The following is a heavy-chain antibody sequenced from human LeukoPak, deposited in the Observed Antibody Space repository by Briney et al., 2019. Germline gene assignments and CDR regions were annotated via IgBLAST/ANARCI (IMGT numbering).Heavy chain of an antibody. D-gene: IGHD6-19*01. V-gene: IGHV3-21*01. CDR2: ISSSSSYI. CDR3: ARDRGSLHLYGMDV. J-gene: IGHJ6*02. Sequence: GGSLRLSCAASGFTFSSYSMNWVRLAPGKGLEWVSSISSSSSYIYYADSVKGRFTISRDNAKNSLYLQMNSLRAEDTAVYYCARDRGSLHLYGMDVWGQGTTVTVSS. CDR1: GFTFSSYS.